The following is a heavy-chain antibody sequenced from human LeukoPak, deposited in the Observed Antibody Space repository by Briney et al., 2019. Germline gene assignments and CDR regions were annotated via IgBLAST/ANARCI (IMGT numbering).Heavy chain of an antibody. CDR3: ARDSGYSGYDHIRGDY. CDR2: ISPSGGTT. Sequence: ASVKVSCKASGYTFTSYYMHWVRQAPGQGLEWMGVISPSGGTTSYAQKFQDRVTMTTDMSTSTVYMELSSLRSEDTAVYYCARDSGYSGYDHIRGDYWGQGTLVTVSS. D-gene: IGHD5-12*01. CDR1: GYTFTSYY. V-gene: IGHV1-46*01. J-gene: IGHJ4*02.